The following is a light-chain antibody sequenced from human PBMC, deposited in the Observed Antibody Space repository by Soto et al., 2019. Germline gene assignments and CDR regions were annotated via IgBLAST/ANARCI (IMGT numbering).Light chain of an antibody. CDR3: GXWDSSLSAGVV. Sequence: QSVLTQPPSVSAAPGQKVTISCSGSSSNIGNNYVSWYQQLPGTAPKLLIYEXNKXXXGXXXRFSXXKXGXXXXXXXTXLXXXXXAXXXCGXWDSSLSAGVVFGGGTKLTVL. CDR2: EXN. CDR1: SSNIGNNY. V-gene: IGLV1-51*02. J-gene: IGLJ2*01.